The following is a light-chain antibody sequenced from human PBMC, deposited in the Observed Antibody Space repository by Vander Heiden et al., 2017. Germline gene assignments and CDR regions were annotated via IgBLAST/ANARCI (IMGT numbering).Light chain of an antibody. J-gene: IGKJ1*01. CDR3: QQENSYSWT. Sequence: DIQMTQSHSTLSASVGDRLPFPCRASNSISSWMAWYQQKPGKAPKHLIYKAANLESGVPLRFSGSGAGTEFTLTISSLQPDDFATYYCQQENSYSWTFGQGTKVEIK. CDR1: NSISSW. V-gene: IGKV1-5*03. CDR2: KAA.